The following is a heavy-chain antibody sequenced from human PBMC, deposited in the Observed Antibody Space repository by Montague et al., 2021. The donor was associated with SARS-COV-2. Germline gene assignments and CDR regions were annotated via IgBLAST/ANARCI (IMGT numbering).Heavy chain of an antibody. CDR2: IYHNGNT. CDR3: AREYRIELWQTNWYFGL. Sequence: SETLSLTCTISGGSIQGQNWSWHRQTPGTGPERIGYIYHNGNTKYNPSLKSRVSISADTSKNQFSLRLSSVTAADTAVYYCAREYRIELWQTNWYFGLWGRGTLVTVSS. CDR1: GGSIQGQN. D-gene: IGHD5-18*01. J-gene: IGHJ2*01. V-gene: IGHV4-59*11.